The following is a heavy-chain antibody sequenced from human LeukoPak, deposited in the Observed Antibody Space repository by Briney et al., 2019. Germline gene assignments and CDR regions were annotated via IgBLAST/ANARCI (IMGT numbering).Heavy chain of an antibody. CDR1: GFTFSSYA. J-gene: IGHJ4*02. CDR3: AKEAWGSYRFPSGYFDY. CDR2: ISGSGGST. V-gene: IGHV3-23*01. Sequence: PGGSLRLSCAASGFTFSSYAMSWVRQAPGKGLEWVSAISGSGGSTYYADSVKGRFTISRDNSKNTLYLQMNSLRAEDTAVYYCAKEAWGSYRFPSGYFDYWGQGTLVTVSS. D-gene: IGHD3-16*02.